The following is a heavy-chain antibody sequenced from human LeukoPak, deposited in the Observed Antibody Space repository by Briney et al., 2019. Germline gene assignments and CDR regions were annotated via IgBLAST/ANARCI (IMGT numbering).Heavy chain of an antibody. CDR1: GYTFTSYG. V-gene: IGHV1-18*01. CDR3: ARAPPSAYYDFWSGYSETYFDY. D-gene: IGHD3-3*01. Sequence: ASVKVSCKASGYTFTSYGISWVRQAPGQGLEWMGWISAYNGNTNYAQKLQGRVTMTTDTSTSTAYMEPRSLRSDDTAVYYCARAPPSAYYDFWSGYSETYFDYWGQGTLVTVSS. CDR2: ISAYNGNT. J-gene: IGHJ4*02.